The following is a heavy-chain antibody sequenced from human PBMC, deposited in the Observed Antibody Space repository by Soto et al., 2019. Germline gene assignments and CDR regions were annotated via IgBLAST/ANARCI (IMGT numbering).Heavy chain of an antibody. CDR2: IYSGGST. J-gene: IGHJ4*02. D-gene: IGHD6-19*01. CDR3: ARARGGIAVAGTGYFDY. CDR1: GFTVSSNY. V-gene: IGHV3-53*04. Sequence: GGSLRLSCAASGFTVSSNYMSWVRQAPGKGLEWVSAIYSGGSTYYADSVKGRFTISRHNSKNTLYLQMNSLRAEDTAVYYCARARGGIAVAGTGYFDYWGQGTLVTVSS.